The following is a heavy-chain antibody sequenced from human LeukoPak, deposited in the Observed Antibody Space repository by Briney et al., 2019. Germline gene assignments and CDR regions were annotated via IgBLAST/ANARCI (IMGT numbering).Heavy chain of an antibody. Sequence: PGGSLRLSCAASGFTFSSHWMSWVRQAPGKGLEWVANIKQDGSEKYYVDSVKGRFTISRDNAKNSLYLQMNSLRGEDTAVYFCARLSGYCSSTSCYTSEYFQHWGQGTLVTVSP. CDR1: GFTFSSHW. CDR3: ARLSGYCSSTSCYTSEYFQH. J-gene: IGHJ1*01. V-gene: IGHV3-7*01. CDR2: IKQDGSEK. D-gene: IGHD2-2*02.